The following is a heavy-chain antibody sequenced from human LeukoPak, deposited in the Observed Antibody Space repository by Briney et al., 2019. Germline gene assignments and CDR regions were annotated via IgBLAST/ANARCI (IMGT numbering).Heavy chain of an antibody. CDR1: GYTFTGYY. D-gene: IGHD2-15*01. V-gene: IGHV1-2*02. J-gene: IGHJ5*02. CDR3: ARDGCSGGSCYGWFDP. CDR2: INPNSGGT. Sequence: ASVKVSCKASGYTFTGYYMHWVRQAPGQGLEWMGWINPNSGGTNYGQKFQVRVTMTRDTSISIGSMELNWLSSDDTAVYYCARDGCSGGSCYGWFDPWGQGTLVSVSS.